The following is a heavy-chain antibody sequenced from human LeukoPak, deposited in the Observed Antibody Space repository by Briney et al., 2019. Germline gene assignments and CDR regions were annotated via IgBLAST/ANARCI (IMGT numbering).Heavy chain of an antibody. CDR2: ISYDGSNK. CDR3: AKQRKTTNYYDSSGYLNYGMDV. Sequence: GFLRLSCAASGFTFSSYGMHWVRQAPGKGLEWVAVISYDGSNKYYADSVKGRFTISRDNSKNTLYLQMNSLRAEDTAVYYCAKQRKTTNYYDSSGYLNYGMDVWGQGTTVTVSS. CDR1: GFTFSSYG. V-gene: IGHV3-30*18. D-gene: IGHD3-22*01. J-gene: IGHJ6*02.